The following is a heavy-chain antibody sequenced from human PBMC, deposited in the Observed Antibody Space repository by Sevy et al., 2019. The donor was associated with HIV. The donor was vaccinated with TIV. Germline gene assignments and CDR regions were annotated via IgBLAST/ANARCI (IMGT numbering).Heavy chain of an antibody. Sequence: ASVKVSCKVSGYTLAKFSIHWVRQAPGKGLEWMTSFDPEDGDPGGGKTIYAQKFLGRVTMTEDTSTDTAYMELNSLRSDDTAVYYCATTKDYYDSSGYPFDYWGQGTLVTVSS. J-gene: IGHJ4*02. CDR2: FDPEDGDPGGGKT. D-gene: IGHD3-22*01. CDR3: ATTKDYYDSSGYPFDY. V-gene: IGHV1-24*01. CDR1: GYTLAKFS.